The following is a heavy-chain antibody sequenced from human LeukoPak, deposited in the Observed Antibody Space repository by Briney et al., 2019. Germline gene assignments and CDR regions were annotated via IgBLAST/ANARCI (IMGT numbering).Heavy chain of an antibody. V-gene: IGHV5-51*01. CDR1: GHSFTSYW. J-gene: IGHJ4*02. CDR2: IYPGDSDT. CDR3: AALRPSTDDSFDY. D-gene: IGHD3-10*01. Sequence: GESLKISCKGSGHSFTSYWIGWVRQMPGKGLEWMGIIYPGDSDTRYSPSFQGQVTIPADKSISTAYLQWSSLKASDTAMYYCAALRPSTDDSFDYWGQGTLVTVSS.